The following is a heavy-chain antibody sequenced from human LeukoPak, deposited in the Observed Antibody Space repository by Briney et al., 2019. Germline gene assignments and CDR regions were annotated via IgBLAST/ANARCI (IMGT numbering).Heavy chain of an antibody. CDR3: ASVANYDSSGYYYRY. J-gene: IGHJ4*02. D-gene: IGHD3-22*01. V-gene: IGHV1-69*04. CDR2: IIPILGIA. Sequence: SVKVSCKASGGTFSSYAISWVRQAPGQGLEWMGRIIPILGIANYAQKFQGRVTITADKSTSTAYMELSRLRSDDTAVYYCASVANYDSSGYYYRYWGQGTLVTVSS. CDR1: GGTFSSYA.